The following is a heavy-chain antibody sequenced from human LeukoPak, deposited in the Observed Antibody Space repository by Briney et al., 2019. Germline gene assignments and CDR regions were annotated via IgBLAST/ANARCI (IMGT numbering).Heavy chain of an antibody. J-gene: IGHJ4*02. CDR2: ITYDGYYK. CDR3: ARDLSPVVRASPMGY. CDR1: GLTFSSHW. V-gene: IGHV3-30*03. Sequence: GGSLRLSCAVSGLTFSSHWMNWVRQAPGKGLEWVALITYDGYYKYYSDSVKGRFTISSDTSKNTLSLQMNSLRAEDTAVYYCARDLSPVVRASPMGYWGQGTLVTVSS. D-gene: IGHD3-10*01.